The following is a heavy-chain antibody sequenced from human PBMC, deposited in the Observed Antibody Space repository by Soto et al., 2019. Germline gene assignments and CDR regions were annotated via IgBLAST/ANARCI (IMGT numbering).Heavy chain of an antibody. Sequence: QVQLQESGPGLVKPSQTLSLTCTVSGGSISSGDYYWSWIRQRPGKGLEWIGYIYYSGSTYYNPSLKSRATISVDTSKNQFSLKLSSVTAADTAVYYCAREGTITMVRGVLSPWGQGTLVTVSS. D-gene: IGHD3-10*01. V-gene: IGHV4-30-4*01. CDR3: AREGTITMVRGVLSP. J-gene: IGHJ5*02. CDR1: GGSISSGDYY. CDR2: IYYSGST.